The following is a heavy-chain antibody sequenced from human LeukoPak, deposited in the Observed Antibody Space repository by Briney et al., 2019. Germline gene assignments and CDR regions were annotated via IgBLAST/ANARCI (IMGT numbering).Heavy chain of an antibody. CDR2: IYTSGST. D-gene: IGHD3-10*01. V-gene: IGHV4-4*07. J-gene: IGHJ4*02. Sequence: SETLSLTCTVSGGSISSYYWSWIRQPAGKGLEWIGRIYTSGSTNFNPSLKSRVTMSLDTSKNQFSLKLSSVTAADTAVYYCARVRSYGGYYGSGTFDYWGQGTLVTVSS. CDR3: ARVRSYGGYYGSGTFDY. CDR1: GGSISSYY.